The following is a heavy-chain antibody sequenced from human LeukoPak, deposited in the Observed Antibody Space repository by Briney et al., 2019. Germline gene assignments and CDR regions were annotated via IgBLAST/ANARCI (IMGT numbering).Heavy chain of an antibody. CDR2: INPYSGDT. CDR3: ARGPYGSGSYRYFDY. D-gene: IGHD3-10*01. Sequence: ASVKVSCEASGYTFTDYYLHWVRQAPGQGLEWMGWINPYSGDTNYAQRFQGRVTMTGDTSISTAYMDLSSLKSDDTAVYYCARGPYGSGSYRYFDYWGQGTLVTVSS. J-gene: IGHJ4*02. V-gene: IGHV1-2*02. CDR1: GYTFTDYY.